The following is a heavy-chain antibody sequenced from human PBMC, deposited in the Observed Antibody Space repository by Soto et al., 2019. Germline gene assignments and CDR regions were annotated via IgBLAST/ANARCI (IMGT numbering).Heavy chain of an antibody. CDR1: GGSFSGYY. Sequence: SETLSLTCAVYGGSFSGYYWSWIRQPPGKGLEWIGEINHSGSTNYNPSLKSRVTISVNTSKNQFTLKQSSVTAADTAVYYCARGRGYCSSTSCRLYYYYGMDVWGQGTTVT. J-gene: IGHJ6*02. CDR2: INHSGST. CDR3: ARGRGYCSSTSCRLYYYYGMDV. D-gene: IGHD2-2*01. V-gene: IGHV4-34*01.